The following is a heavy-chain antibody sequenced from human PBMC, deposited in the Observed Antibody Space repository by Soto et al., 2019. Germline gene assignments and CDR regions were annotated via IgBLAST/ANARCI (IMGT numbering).Heavy chain of an antibody. V-gene: IGHV3-64D*06. CDR2: ISSNGGST. J-gene: IGHJ4*02. CDR1: GFTFSIYA. CDR3: VKDSSSGWFEGGDY. Sequence: HPGGSLRLSCSASGFTFSIYAMHWVRHAPGKGLEYVSAISSNGGSTYYADSVKGRFTISRDNSKNTLYLQMSSLRAEDTAVYYCVKDSSSGWFEGGDYWGQGTLVTVSS. D-gene: IGHD6-19*01.